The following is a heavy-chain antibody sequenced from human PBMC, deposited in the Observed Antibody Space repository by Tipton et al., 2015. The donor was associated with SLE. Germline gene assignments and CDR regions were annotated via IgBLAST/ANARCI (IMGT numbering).Heavy chain of an antibody. D-gene: IGHD3-22*01. Sequence: TLSLTCTVTGDSLSSGSYYWNWIRQPAGKGLEWLGRIYLSGDTDYDPSLKTRVTVSLDASKSQVSLKVTSVTAADTAVYFCARGNHYDNYGHIRGAFDLWGQGILVTVSA. CDR2: IYLSGDT. J-gene: IGHJ3*01. V-gene: IGHV4-61*02. CDR1: GDSLSSGSYY. CDR3: ARGNHYDNYGHIRGAFDL.